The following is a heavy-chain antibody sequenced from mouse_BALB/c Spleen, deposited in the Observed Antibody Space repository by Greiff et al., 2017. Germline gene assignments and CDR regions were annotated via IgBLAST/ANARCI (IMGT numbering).Heavy chain of an antibody. CDR1: GFTFSSFG. J-gene: IGHJ1*01. CDR2: ISSGSSTI. D-gene: IGHD1-2*01. V-gene: IGHV5-17*02. Sequence: EVKVVESGGGLVQPGGSRKLSCAASGFTFSSFGMHWVRQAPEKGLEWVAYISSGSSTIYYADTVKGRFTISRDNPKNTLFLQMTSLRSEDTAMYYCARSNYYGPYFDVWGAGTTVTVSS. CDR3: ARSNYYGPYFDV.